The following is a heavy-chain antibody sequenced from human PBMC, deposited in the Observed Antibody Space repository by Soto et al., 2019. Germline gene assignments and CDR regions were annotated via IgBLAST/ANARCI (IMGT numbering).Heavy chain of an antibody. CDR1: GGSISSYY. D-gene: IGHD2-15*01. CDR3: ARDSVVVVAAAGPDYYYYGMDV. V-gene: IGHV4-59*12. CDR2: MYYSGST. J-gene: IGHJ6*02. Sequence: KPSETLSLTCTVSGGSISSYYWSWIRQPPGKGLEWIGYMYYSGSTNYNPALKSRVTISVDTSKNQFSLKLSSVTAADTAVYYCARDSVVVVAAAGPDYYYYGMDVWGQGTTVTVSS.